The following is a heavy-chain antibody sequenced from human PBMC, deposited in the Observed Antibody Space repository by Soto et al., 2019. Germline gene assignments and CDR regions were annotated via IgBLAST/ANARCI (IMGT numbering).Heavy chain of an antibody. CDR1: GGSITRGSYS. V-gene: IGHV4-30-2*01. CDR3: ARANFREWPLLWFDS. CDR2: IYQSGST. Sequence: PSETLSLTCAVSGGSITRGSYSWSWIRQPRVKGREWIGYIYQSGSTYSNPYPKSRVTIPVARSKSQFAPKLRSVTVEDRAVYSCARANFREWPLLWFDSWGQGTLVTVSS. J-gene: IGHJ5*01. D-gene: IGHD3-3*01.